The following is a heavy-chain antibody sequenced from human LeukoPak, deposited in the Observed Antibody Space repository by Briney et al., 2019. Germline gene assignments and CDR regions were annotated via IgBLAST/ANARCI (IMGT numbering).Heavy chain of an antibody. CDR2: ISYDGSNK. CDR1: GFTFSSYA. J-gene: IGHJ4*02. V-gene: IGHV3-30*04. CDR3: ARDRWDIVANFDY. Sequence: GRSLRLSCAASGFTFSSYAMHWVRQAPGKGLEWVAVISYDGSNKYYADSVKGRFTISRDNSKNTLYLQMNSLRAEDTAVYYCARDRWDIVANFDYWGQGTLVTASS. D-gene: IGHD5-12*01.